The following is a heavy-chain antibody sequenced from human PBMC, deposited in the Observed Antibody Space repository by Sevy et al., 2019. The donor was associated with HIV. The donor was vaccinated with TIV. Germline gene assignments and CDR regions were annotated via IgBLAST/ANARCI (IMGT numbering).Heavy chain of an antibody. Sequence: GSLRLSCAASGLTLRNCGMTWVRQAPGKGLEWVSTISDGGGNTYYADSVKGRFTISRDSSKNTLYLQMNSLRAGDTAVYYCAGRRGGPYYFDYWGQGMLVTVSS. V-gene: IGHV3-23*01. CDR3: AGRRGGPYYFDY. CDR1: GLTLRNCG. CDR2: ISDGGGNT. D-gene: IGHD1-26*01. J-gene: IGHJ4*02.